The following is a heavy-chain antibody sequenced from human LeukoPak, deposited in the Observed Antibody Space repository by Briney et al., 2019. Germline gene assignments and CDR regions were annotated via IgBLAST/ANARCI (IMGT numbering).Heavy chain of an antibody. CDR3: VRERTSVFSWFDP. V-gene: IGHV1-2*02. CDR2: INPNSGGT. J-gene: IGHJ5*02. Sequence: PGESLKISCKASGYTFTGYYMHWVRRAPGQGLEWMGWINPNSGGTNYAQKFQGRVSMTRDTSISTVYMELSRLGSDDTAVYYCVRERTSVFSWFDPWGQGTLVTVSS. CDR1: GYTFTGYY. D-gene: IGHD3/OR15-3a*01.